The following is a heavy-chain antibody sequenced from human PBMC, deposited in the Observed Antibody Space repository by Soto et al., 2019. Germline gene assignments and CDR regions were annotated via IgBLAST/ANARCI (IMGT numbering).Heavy chain of an antibody. D-gene: IGHD6-6*01. J-gene: IGHJ4*02. Sequence: QVQLVQSGAEVKKPGSSVKVSCKASGGTFSSYTISWVRQAPGQGLEWMGRIIPILGIANYAQKFQGRVTITADKSTSTAYMELSSLRSEDTAVYYCAREDSSSSYYFDYWGQGTLVTVSS. V-gene: IGHV1-69*08. CDR3: AREDSSSSYYFDY. CDR2: IIPILGIA. CDR1: GGTFSSYT.